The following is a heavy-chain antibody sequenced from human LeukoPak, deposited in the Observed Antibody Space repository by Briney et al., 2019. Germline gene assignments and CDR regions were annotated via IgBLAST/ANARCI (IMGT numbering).Heavy chain of an antibody. CDR1: GFTFSTYW. CDR2: IKEDGSEK. Sequence: GGSLRLSCAASGFTFSTYWMSWVRQAPGKGLEWVANIKEDGSEKYHVDSVKGRFTISRDNAKNSLYLQMNSLRAEDSAVYYCAREIPGVAVTLDYWGQGTLVTVSS. J-gene: IGHJ4*02. CDR3: AREIPGVAVTLDY. D-gene: IGHD2-15*01. V-gene: IGHV3-7*01.